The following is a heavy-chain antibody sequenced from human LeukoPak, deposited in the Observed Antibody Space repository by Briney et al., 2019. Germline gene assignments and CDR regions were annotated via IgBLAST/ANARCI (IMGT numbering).Heavy chain of an antibody. CDR2: IYPGDSDT. CDR1: GYRFTSYW. J-gene: IGHJ5*02. V-gene: IGHV5-51*01. Sequence: GESLKISCKGSGYRFTSYWIGWVRQMPGKGLGWMGSIYPGDSDTRYSPSFQGQVTISADKSISTAYLQWSSLKASDTAMYYCATSGSTTWYYWFDPWGQGTLVTVSS. D-gene: IGHD6-13*01. CDR3: ATSGSTTWYYWFDP.